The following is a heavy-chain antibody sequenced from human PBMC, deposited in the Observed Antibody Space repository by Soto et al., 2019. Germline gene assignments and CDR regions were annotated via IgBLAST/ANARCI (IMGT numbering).Heavy chain of an antibody. CDR3: ESAFGPQDQLPRYYHGMDV. D-gene: IGHD2-2*01. Sequence: QVQLVQSGAEVKKPGSSVKVSCKASGGTFSSYAISWVRQAPGQGLEWMGGIIPIFGTANYAQKFQGRVTITADESTSTAYMELRSLRSEDTAVYYCESAFGPQDQLPRYYHGMDVWGQGTTVTVSS. CDR1: GGTFSSYA. V-gene: IGHV1-69*12. J-gene: IGHJ6*02. CDR2: IIPIFGTA.